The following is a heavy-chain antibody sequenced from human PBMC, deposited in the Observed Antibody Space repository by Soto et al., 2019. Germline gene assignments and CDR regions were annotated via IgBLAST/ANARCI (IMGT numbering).Heavy chain of an antibody. J-gene: IGHJ6*03. CDR3: ARLGRDPGDWYYYMDV. D-gene: IGHD3-10*01. V-gene: IGHV4-39*01. CDR1: GGSISSSSYY. CDR2: IYYSGST. Sequence: SETLSLTCTVSGGSISSSSYYWGWIRQPPGKGLEWIGSIYYSGSTYYNPSLKSRVTISVDTSKNQFSLKLSSVTAADTAVYYCARLGRDPGDWYYYMDVWGKGTTVTVSS.